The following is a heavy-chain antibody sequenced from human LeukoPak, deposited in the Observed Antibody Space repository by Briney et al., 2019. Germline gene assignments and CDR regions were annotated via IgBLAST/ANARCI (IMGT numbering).Heavy chain of an antibody. V-gene: IGHV1-2*02. D-gene: IGHD6-6*01. CDR2: INLNSGGT. CDR3: AREGGYSSSWRAFDI. CDR1: GCTFTGYY. Sequence: GASVKVSCKASGCTFTGYYMHWVRQAPGQGLEWMGWINLNSGGTNYAQEFQGRVTMTRDASISTAYMDLSRLRSDDTAVYYCAREGGYSSSWRAFDIWGQGTMVTVSS. J-gene: IGHJ3*02.